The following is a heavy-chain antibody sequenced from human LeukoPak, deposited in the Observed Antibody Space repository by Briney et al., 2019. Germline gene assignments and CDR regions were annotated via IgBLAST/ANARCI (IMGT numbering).Heavy chain of an antibody. V-gene: IGHV1-2*02. Sequence: DSVKVSCKASGYTFTGYYMHWVRQAPGQGLEWMGWINPNSGGTNYAQKFQGRVTMTRDTSISTAYMELSRLRSDDTAVYYCATIAAAGTYSFDYWGQGTLVTVSS. D-gene: IGHD6-13*01. J-gene: IGHJ4*02. CDR2: INPNSGGT. CDR3: ATIAAAGTYSFDY. CDR1: GYTFTGYY.